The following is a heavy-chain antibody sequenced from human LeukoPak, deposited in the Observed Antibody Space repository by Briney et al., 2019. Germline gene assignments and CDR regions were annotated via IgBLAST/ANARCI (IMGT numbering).Heavy chain of an antibody. CDR1: GYTLTELS. J-gene: IGHJ4*02. CDR3: AASVVVPAAPPRGDY. D-gene: IGHD2-2*01. Sequence: GASVKVSCKVSGYTLTELSMHWVRQAPGKGLEWMGGFDPEDGETIYAQKFQGRVTMTEDTSTDTAYMELSSLRSEDPAVYYCAASVVVPAAPPRGDYWGQGTLVTVSS. V-gene: IGHV1-24*01. CDR2: FDPEDGET.